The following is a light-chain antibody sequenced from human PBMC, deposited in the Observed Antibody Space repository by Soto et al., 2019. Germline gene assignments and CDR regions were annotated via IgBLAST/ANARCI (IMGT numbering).Light chain of an antibody. Sequence: QSALTQPASVSGSPGQSITISCTGTSSDVGGYNYVSWYQQHPGKAPKLMIYEVNKRPSEVSNRFSGSKSGNTASLTISGLQPEDEADYYCNSYTSRYTFVLGTGTKVT. CDR3: NSYTSRYTFV. V-gene: IGLV2-14*01. J-gene: IGLJ1*01. CDR2: EVN. CDR1: SSDVGGYNY.